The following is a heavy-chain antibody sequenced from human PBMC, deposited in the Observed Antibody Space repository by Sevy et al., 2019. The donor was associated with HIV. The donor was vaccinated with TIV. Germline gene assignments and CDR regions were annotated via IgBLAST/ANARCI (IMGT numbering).Heavy chain of an antibody. CDR3: AGSNWYAAFDI. J-gene: IGHJ3*02. Sequence: GGSLRLSCATSGFSFSNNWMHWVRQAPGKGLVWVSRINGDGSSISYADPVNGRFTISRDNAKTTLYLQMNSLGVEETAVDYCAGSNWYAAFDIWGPGTMVTVSS. CDR1: GFSFSNNW. D-gene: IGHD6-13*01. CDR2: INGDGSSI. V-gene: IGHV3-74*01.